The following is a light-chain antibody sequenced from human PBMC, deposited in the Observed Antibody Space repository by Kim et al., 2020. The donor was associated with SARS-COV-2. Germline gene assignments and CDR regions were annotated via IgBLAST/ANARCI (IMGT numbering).Light chain of an antibody. CDR3: LQYDNWPRT. CDR2: AAS. V-gene: IGKV3-15*01. Sequence: EIVMTQSPATLSVSPGRGATLSYRSSQRIGTKLAWYQQKPGQPPRLLIYAASTRATGIPARFSGSGSGTDFTLTISSLQSEDFAIYYCLQYDNWPRTFGQGTKVDIK. J-gene: IGKJ1*01. CDR1: QRIGTK.